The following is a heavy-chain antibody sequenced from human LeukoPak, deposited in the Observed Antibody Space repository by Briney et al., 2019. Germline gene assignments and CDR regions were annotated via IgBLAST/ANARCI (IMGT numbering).Heavy chain of an antibody. J-gene: IGHJ5*02. CDR1: GYSFTSYW. V-gene: IGHV5-51*01. CDR2: IYPGDSDT. Sequence: GESLKISCKGSGYSFTSYWIGWVRQMPGKGLEWMGIIYPGDSDTRYSPSFQGQVTISADKSISTAYLQWSSLKASDTAMYYCARHSRGSGYDLGFDPWGQGTLVTVSS. D-gene: IGHD5-12*01. CDR3: ARHSRGSGYDLGFDP.